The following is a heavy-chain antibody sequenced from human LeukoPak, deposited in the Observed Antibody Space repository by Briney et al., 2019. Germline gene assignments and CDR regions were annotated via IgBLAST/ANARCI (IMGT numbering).Heavy chain of an antibody. D-gene: IGHD2-15*01. CDR1: GFTFSSYA. V-gene: IGHV3-30*04. J-gene: IGHJ5*02. Sequence: GGSLSLACAASGFTFSSYAMQWVRQAPGKGLEWVAVISYDGSNKYYADSVKGRFTISRDNSQNTLYLQMNSLRAEDTAVYYCARDQNRVVVEHHWFDPWGQGTLVTVSS. CDR2: ISYDGSNK. CDR3: ARDQNRVVVEHHWFDP.